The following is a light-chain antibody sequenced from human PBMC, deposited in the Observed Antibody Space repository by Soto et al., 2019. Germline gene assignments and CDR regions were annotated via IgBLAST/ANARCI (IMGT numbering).Light chain of an antibody. CDR3: SSYASTSFLVV. Sequence: QSALAQPASMSGSPGQSITISCTGTSSDVGGFDYVSWYQQRPGKVPKLIIHNVSNRPSGVSDRFSGSKSGNTASLTISGLQADDEADYYCSSYASTSFLVVFGGGTQLTVL. CDR2: NVS. V-gene: IGLV2-14*01. J-gene: IGLJ3*02. CDR1: SSDVGGFDY.